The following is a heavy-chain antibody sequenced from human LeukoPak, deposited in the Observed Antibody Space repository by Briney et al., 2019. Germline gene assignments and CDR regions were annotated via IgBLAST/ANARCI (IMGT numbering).Heavy chain of an antibody. Sequence: ASVKVSCKASGGTFSSYAISWVRQAPGQGLEWMGGIIPIFGTANYAQKFQGRVTITADKSTSTAYMELSSLRSEDTAVYYCARTSSGYYYSFDYWGQGTLVTVSS. CDR2: IIPIFGTA. J-gene: IGHJ4*02. CDR1: GGTFSSYA. CDR3: ARTSSGYYYSFDY. V-gene: IGHV1-69*06. D-gene: IGHD3-22*01.